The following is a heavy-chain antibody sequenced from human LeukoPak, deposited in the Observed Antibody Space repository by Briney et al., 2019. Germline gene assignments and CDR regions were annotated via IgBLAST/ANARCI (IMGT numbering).Heavy chain of an antibody. CDR2: TRNKDNSYAT. Sequence: PGGSLRLSCAASGFTFSGSTMHWVRQASGKGLEWFGRTRNKDNSYATAYAASVNGRFTISRDDSGNMAYLQMNSLKTEDTAVYYCTRRLESGIWDFDYWGQGARVTVSS. CDR1: GFTFSGST. CDR3: TRRLESGIWDFDY. V-gene: IGHV3-73*01. J-gene: IGHJ4*02. D-gene: IGHD6-19*01.